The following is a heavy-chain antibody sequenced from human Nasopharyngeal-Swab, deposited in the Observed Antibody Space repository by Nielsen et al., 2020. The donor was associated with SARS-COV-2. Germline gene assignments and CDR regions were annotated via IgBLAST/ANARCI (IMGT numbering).Heavy chain of an antibody. CDR1: GGSISSGYYY. CDR2: IYYSGST. J-gene: IGHJ4*02. Sequence: SETLSLTCTVSGGSISSGYYYWSWIRQPPGEGLEWIGYIYYSGSTYYNPSLKSRVTISVDTSKNQFSLKLSSVTAADTAVYYCARVGKDCSGGSCYYLPSYYFDYWGQGTLVTVSS. V-gene: IGHV4-30-4*01. CDR3: ARVGKDCSGGSCYYLPSYYFDY. D-gene: IGHD2-15*01.